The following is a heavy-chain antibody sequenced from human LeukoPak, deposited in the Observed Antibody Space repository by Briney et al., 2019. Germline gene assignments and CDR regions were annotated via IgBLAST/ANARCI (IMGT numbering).Heavy chain of an antibody. D-gene: IGHD5-12*01. Sequence: ASVKVSCKASGYTFTSYGISWVRQAPGQGLEWMGWISAYNGNTNYAQKPQGRVTMTTDTSTSTAYMELRSLRSDDTAVYYCARDHGYGVATIRDDYWGQGTLVTVSS. J-gene: IGHJ4*02. CDR2: ISAYNGNT. CDR1: GYTFTSYG. CDR3: ARDHGYGVATIRDDY. V-gene: IGHV1-18*01.